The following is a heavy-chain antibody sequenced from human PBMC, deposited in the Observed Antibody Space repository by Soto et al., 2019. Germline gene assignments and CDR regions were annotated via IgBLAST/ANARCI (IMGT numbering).Heavy chain of an antibody. D-gene: IGHD3-10*01. CDR3: ATQTANFYGSGSYYLPFDY. V-gene: IGHV4-59*01. J-gene: IGHJ4*02. Sequence: SETLSLTCTVSGGSISSYYWTWIRQPPGKGLEWIGNIYYSGSTTYSPSLKSRVTISVDTSKNQFSLGLSSVTAADTAVYYCATQTANFYGSGSYYLPFDYWGQGTLVTVSS. CDR1: GGSISSYY. CDR2: IYYSGST.